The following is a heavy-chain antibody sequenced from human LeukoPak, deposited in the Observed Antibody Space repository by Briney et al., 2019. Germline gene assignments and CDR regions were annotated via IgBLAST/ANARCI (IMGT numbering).Heavy chain of an antibody. D-gene: IGHD2-21*02. V-gene: IGHV1-2*02. CDR1: GYMFTGYY. Sequence: ASVKVSCKASGYMFTGYYMHWVRQAPGQGLEWMGWINPNSGGTNYAQKFKGRVTMTKDTSISTAYMELSSLRSGDTAVYYCARGYWRGDCFTLFDYWGERTLGTVSS. CDR3: ARGYWRGDCFTLFDY. CDR2: INPNSGGT. J-gene: IGHJ4*02.